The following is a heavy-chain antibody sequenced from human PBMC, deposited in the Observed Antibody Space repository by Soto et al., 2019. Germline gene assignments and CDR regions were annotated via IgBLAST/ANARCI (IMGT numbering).Heavy chain of an antibody. Sequence: GSLRLSCAASGFTFSSYAISWVRQAPGKGREGVSASSGSGGSTYYADSVKGRFTISRDNSKNTLYLQMTRLRDEDTAVYYCAKVRRGYSGYDSSLYSYYGMDVWGQGTPVTVSS. V-gene: IGHV3-23*01. J-gene: IGHJ6*02. CDR2: SSGSGGST. D-gene: IGHD5-12*01. CDR1: GFTFSSYA. CDR3: AKVRRGYSGYDSSLYSYYGMDV.